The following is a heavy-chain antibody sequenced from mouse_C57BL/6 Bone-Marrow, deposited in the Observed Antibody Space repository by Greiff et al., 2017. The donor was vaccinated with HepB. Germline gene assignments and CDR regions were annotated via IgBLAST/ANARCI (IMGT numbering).Heavy chain of an antibody. CDR2: INPNNGGT. J-gene: IGHJ2*01. CDR3: AASFGSIRIY. CDR1: GYTFTDYN. D-gene: IGHD1-1*01. Sequence: VQLKESGPELVKPGASVKMSCKASGYTFTDYNMHWVKQSHGKSLEWIGYINPNNGGTSYNQKFKGKATLTVNKSSSTAYMELRSLTSEDSAVYYCAASFGSIRIYWGQGTTLIVSS. V-gene: IGHV1-22*01.